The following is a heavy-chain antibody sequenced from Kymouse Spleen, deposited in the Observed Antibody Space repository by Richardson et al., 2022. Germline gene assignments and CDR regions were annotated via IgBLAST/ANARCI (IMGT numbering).Heavy chain of an antibody. V-gene: IGHV4-39*01. J-gene: IGHJ4*02. CDR2: IYYSGST. CDR1: GGSISSSSYY. D-gene: IGHD3-10*01. Sequence: QLQLQESGPGLVKPSETLSLTCTVSGGSISSSSYYWGWIRQPPGKGLEWIGSIYYSGSTYYNPSLKSRVTISVDTSKNQFSLKLSSVTAADTAVYYCARHAYYYGSGSLDYWGQGTLVTVSS. CDR3: ARHAYYYGSGSLDY.